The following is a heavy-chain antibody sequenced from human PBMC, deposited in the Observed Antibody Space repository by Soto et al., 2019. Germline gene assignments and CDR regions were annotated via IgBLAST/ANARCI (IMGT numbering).Heavy chain of an antibody. CDR2: INPNSGGT. CDR1: GYTFTGYY. J-gene: IGHJ6*02. D-gene: IGHD6-13*01. Sequence: GASVKVSCKASGYTFTGYYMHWVRQAPGQGLEWMGWINPNSGGTNYAQKFQGWVTTTRDTSISTAYMELSRLRSDDAAVYYCARDLGNFGSSWHTYYYYGMDVWGQGTTVTVSS. CDR3: ARDLGNFGSSWHTYYYYGMDV. V-gene: IGHV1-2*04.